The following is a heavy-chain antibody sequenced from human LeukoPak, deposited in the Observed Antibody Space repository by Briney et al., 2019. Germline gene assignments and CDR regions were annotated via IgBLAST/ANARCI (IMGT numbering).Heavy chain of an antibody. CDR1: GGTFISYA. D-gene: IGHD2-21*02. J-gene: IGHJ1*01. CDR2: IIPILGIA. CDR3: ASVPYCGGDCYTPIPH. Sequence: SVKVSFKASGGTFISYAISWVRQAPGQGREGMGRIIPILGIANNAQKFQGRVTITSDKYTSTDYMQLRSLRSEDTAVYYCASVPYCGGDCYTPIPHWGQGTLVTVSS. V-gene: IGHV1-69*04.